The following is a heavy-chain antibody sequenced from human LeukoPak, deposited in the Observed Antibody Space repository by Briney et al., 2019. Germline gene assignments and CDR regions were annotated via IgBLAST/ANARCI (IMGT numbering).Heavy chain of an antibody. CDR3: ARQPTYYYDSSGYCNDY. Sequence: GASVKVSCKASGYTFTSYGISWVRQAPGQGLEWMGWISAYNGNTNYAQKLQGRVTMTTDTSTSTAYMELRSLRSDDTAVYYCARQPTYYYDSSGYCNDYWGQGTLVTVSS. J-gene: IGHJ4*02. CDR1: GYTFTSYG. CDR2: ISAYNGNT. D-gene: IGHD3-22*01. V-gene: IGHV1-18*01.